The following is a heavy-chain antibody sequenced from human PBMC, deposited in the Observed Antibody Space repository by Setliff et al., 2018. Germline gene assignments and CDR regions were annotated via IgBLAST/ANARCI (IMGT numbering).Heavy chain of an antibody. CDR2: ISSKGGST. CDR3: ARGYCSGGSCYNSNYYYYYMDV. D-gene: IGHD2-15*01. Sequence: HPGGSLRLSCAASGFTFSSYAMHWVRQAPGKGLEYVSAISSKGGSTYYADSVKGRFTISRDNSKNTLYLQMGSLRAEDMAVYYCARGYCSGGSCYNSNYYYYYMDVWGKGTTVTVSS. CDR1: GFTFSSYA. V-gene: IGHV3-64*02. J-gene: IGHJ6*03.